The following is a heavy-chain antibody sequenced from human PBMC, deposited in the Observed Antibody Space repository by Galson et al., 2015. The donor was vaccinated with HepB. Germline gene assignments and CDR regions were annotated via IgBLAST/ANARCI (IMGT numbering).Heavy chain of an antibody. CDR2: ISYAGSSK. CDR1: GFTFSSYA. J-gene: IGHJ4*02. D-gene: IGHD3-16*01. Sequence: SLRLSCAASGFTFSSYAMHWVRQAPGKGLEWVAVISYAGSSKYYADSVKGRFTISRDNSKNTLYLQMNSLRAEDTAVYYCARAPYDYVWGSYLSRPAGDFGLDYWGQGTLVTVSS. V-gene: IGHV3-30*04. CDR3: ARAPYDYVWGSYLSRPAGDFGLDY.